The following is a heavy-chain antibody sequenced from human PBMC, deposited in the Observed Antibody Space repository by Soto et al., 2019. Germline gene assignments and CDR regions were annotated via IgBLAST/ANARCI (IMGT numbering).Heavy chain of an antibody. CDR3: ARDPTTVVTLAANFDNWFDP. CDR2: INPSGGST. Sequence: GASVKVSCKASGYTFTSYYMHWVRQAPGQGLEWMGIINPSGGSTSYAQKFQGRVTMTRDTSTSTVYMELSSPRSEDTAVYYCARDPTTVVTLAANFDNWFDPWGQGTLVTVSS. CDR1: GYTFTSYY. D-gene: IGHD4-17*01. J-gene: IGHJ5*02. V-gene: IGHV1-46*01.